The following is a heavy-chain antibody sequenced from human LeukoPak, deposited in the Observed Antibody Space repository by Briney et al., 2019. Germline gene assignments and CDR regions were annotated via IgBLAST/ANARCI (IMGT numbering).Heavy chain of an antibody. CDR1: GFTFSSYS. Sequence: GGSLRLSCAASGFTFSSYSMNWVRQAPGKGLEWVSYISSSRTIYYADSVKGRFTISRDNAKNSLYLQMNSLRAEDTAVYYCARDLQLLWAGVYWGQETLVTVSS. J-gene: IGHJ4*02. CDR2: ISSSRTI. D-gene: IGHD2-2*01. V-gene: IGHV3-48*01. CDR3: ARDLQLLWAGVY.